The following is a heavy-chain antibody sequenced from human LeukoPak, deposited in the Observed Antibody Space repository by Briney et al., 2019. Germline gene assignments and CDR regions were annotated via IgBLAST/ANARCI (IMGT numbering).Heavy chain of an antibody. CDR1: GFTFSSYA. J-gene: IGHJ6*02. CDR3: AKEGPDMRYYDFWSGYYTGLDYYYGMDV. V-gene: IGHV3-23*01. CDR2: ISGSGGST. D-gene: IGHD3-3*01. Sequence: GGSLRLSCAASGFTFSSYAMSWVRQAPGKGLEWVSAISGSGGSTYYADSVKGRFTISRDNSKNTLYLQMNSLRAEDTAVYYCAKEGPDMRYYDFWSGYYTGLDYYYGMDVWGQGTTVTVSS.